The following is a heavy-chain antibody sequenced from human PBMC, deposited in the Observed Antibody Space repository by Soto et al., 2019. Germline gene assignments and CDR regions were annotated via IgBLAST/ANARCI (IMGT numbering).Heavy chain of an antibody. CDR1: AGSISSSSYY. Sequence: SETLSLTCSVSAGSISSSSYYWGWIRQPPGKGLEWIGSIYYSGSTYYNPSLRSRVTMSVDTSKNQFSLKLSSVTAADTAVYYCARGRGLFYYGSGSYQSNPNYYYYMDVWGKGTTVTVSS. V-gene: IGHV4-39*01. CDR2: IYYSGST. CDR3: ARGRGLFYYGSGSYQSNPNYYYYMDV. J-gene: IGHJ6*03. D-gene: IGHD3-10*01.